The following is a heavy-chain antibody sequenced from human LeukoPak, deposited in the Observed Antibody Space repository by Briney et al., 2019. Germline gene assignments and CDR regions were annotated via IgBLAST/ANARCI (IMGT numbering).Heavy chain of an antibody. CDR1: GFTPGHFW. D-gene: IGHD2-21*01. V-gene: IGHV3-74*01. J-gene: IGHJ3*02. Sequence: PGGSLRLSCEVSGFTPGHFWMHWVRQAPRKGLEWVARIDGPGRGTVYADSVKGRFTFSRDNAKNTLSLQMNSLRDDDTAMYYCVRDLFPDAFDIWGQGTRVTVSS. CDR2: IDGPGRGT. CDR3: VRDLFPDAFDI.